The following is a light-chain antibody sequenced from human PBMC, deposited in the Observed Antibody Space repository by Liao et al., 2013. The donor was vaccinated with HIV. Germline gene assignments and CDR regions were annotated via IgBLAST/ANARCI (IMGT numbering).Light chain of an antibody. CDR3: QAWDSGAEVL. J-gene: IGLJ2*01. CDR1: KLGDKY. V-gene: IGLV3-1*01. CDR2: EDN. Sequence: SYELTQPPSVSVSPGQTASITCSGDKLGDKYVCWYQQKTGQSPVLVIYEDNKRPSGIPERFSGSYSGNTATLTITGTQTMDESDYFCQAWDSGAEVLFGGGTKLTVL.